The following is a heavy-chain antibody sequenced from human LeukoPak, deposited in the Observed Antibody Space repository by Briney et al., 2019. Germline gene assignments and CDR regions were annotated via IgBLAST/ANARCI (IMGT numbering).Heavy chain of an antibody. D-gene: IGHD5-12*01. J-gene: IGHJ4*02. Sequence: GASVKVSCKVSGYTLTELSMHWVRQAPGKGLEWMGGFDPEDGETIYAQKFQGRVTMTEDTSTDTAYMELSSLRSEDTAVYYCATAFYRSPWLKQFDYWGQGTLVTVSS. CDR1: GYTLTELS. CDR2: FDPEDGET. V-gene: IGHV1-24*01. CDR3: ATAFYRSPWLKQFDY.